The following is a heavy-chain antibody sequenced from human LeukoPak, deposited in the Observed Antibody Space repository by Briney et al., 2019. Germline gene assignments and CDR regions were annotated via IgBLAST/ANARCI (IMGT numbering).Heavy chain of an antibody. CDR1: GGSISSSSYY. CDR2: IYYSGST. J-gene: IGHJ4*02. V-gene: IGHV4-39*01. CDR3: ARQGLNTYYYDSSVSFDY. D-gene: IGHD3-22*01. Sequence: PSETLSLTCTVSGGSISSSSYYWGWIRQPPGKGLEWIGSIYYSGSTYYNPSLKSRVTISVDTSKNQFSLKLSSVTAADAAVYYCARQGLNTYYYDSSVSFDYWGQGTLVTVSS.